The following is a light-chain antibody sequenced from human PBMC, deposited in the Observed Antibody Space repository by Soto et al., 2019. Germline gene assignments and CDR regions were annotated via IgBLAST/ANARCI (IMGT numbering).Light chain of an antibody. J-gene: IGKJ4*01. CDR2: AAS. CDR3: QQANSFPLT. Sequence: DIRMTHSPSSLSDSVLYRGNITRQASQGISSWLAWYQQKPGKAPKLLIYAASSLQSGVPSRFSGSGSGTDFTLTISSLQPEDFATSYCQQANSFPLTFGGGTKVDI. V-gene: IGKV1-12*01. CDR1: QGISSW.